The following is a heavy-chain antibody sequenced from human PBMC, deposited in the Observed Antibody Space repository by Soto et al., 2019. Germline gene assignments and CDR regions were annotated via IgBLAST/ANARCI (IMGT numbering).Heavy chain of an antibody. V-gene: IGHV4-39*01. CDR3: ARHANEDHGDPNWSDP. Sequence: QVQLQESGPGLVKPSETLSLTCTVSGASISSNIYYWGWIRQPSGKGLEWIGSVYYTGNIFYNPSREVRVTLSVDTSENQFSLRLFSVTAADTSVYYAARHANEDHGDPNWSDPWGKGTPVNVSS. D-gene: IGHD4-17*01. CDR2: VYYTGNI. J-gene: IGHJ5*02. CDR1: GASISSNIYY.